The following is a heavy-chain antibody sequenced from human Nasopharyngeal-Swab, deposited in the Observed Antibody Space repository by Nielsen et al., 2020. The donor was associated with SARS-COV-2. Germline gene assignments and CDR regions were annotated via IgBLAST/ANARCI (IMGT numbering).Heavy chain of an antibody. CDR3: VKDRIVATNLFDY. CDR2: ISYDETNK. CDR1: GFTFSDYA. Sequence: GESLKISCAASGFTFSDYAMHWVRQVPGKGLEWVAVISYDETNKFYPASVKGRFTISRDNFRNTLSLQMNSLRPEDTAVYFCVKDRIVATNLFDYWGQGTQVTVSS. J-gene: IGHJ4*02. D-gene: IGHD5-12*01. V-gene: IGHV3-30*18.